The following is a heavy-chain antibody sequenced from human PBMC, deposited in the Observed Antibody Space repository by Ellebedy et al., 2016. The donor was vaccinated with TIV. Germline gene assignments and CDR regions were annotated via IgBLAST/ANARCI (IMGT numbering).Heavy chain of an antibody. D-gene: IGHD5-18*01. J-gene: IGHJ6*03. CDR2: IYYSGST. V-gene: IGHV4-59*13. CDR3: ARDRRDSYYYYYYMDV. Sequence: SETLSLTXTVSGGSISSYYWSWIRQPPGKGLEWIGYIYYSGSTNYNPSLKSRVTISVDTSKNQFSLKLSSVTAADTAVYYCARDRRDSYYYYYYMDVWGKGTTVTVSS. CDR1: GGSISSYY.